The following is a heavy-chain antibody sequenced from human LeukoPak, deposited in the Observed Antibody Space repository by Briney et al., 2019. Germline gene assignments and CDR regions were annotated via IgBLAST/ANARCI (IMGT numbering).Heavy chain of an antibody. D-gene: IGHD1-1*01. CDR3: AREEWNYWNELPHAFDI. Sequence: GGSLRLSCAASGFTFSSYEINWVRQAPGKGLEGVSYISSSGSNIYYADSVKGRFTIYRDNGKISLYLQMNSLTAEDTAVYYCAREEWNYWNELPHAFDIWGQGTMVTVSS. J-gene: IGHJ3*02. CDR1: GFTFSSYE. V-gene: IGHV3-48*03. CDR2: ISSSGSNI.